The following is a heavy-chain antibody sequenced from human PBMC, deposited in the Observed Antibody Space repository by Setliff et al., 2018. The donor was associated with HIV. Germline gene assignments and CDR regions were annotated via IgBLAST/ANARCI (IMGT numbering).Heavy chain of an antibody. CDR2: ISYSGST. CDR1: GGSVIISHYY. J-gene: IGHJ6*03. D-gene: IGHD1-26*01. CDR3: ARDVGRGGDYYMDV. V-gene: IGHV4-39*02. Sequence: PSETLSLTCTVSGGSVIISHYYWAWIRQPPGKGLEWIGSISYSGSTYYNPSLKSRITISVDTSKNQFSLRLDSVTAADTAIHYCARDVGRGGDYYMDVWGKGTTVTVSS.